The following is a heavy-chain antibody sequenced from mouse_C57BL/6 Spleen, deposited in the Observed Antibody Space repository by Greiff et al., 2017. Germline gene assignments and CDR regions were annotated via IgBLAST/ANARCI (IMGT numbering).Heavy chain of an antibody. D-gene: IGHD1-1*01. V-gene: IGHV14-4*01. Sequence: EVQLQQSGAELVRPGASVKLSCTASGFNIKDDYMHWVKQRPEQGLEWIGWIDPENGDTEYASKFQGKATITADTSSNTAYLQLSSLTSEDTAVYYCTTNDGREMDYWGQGTSVTVSS. CDR2: IDPENGDT. J-gene: IGHJ4*01. CDR1: GFNIKDDY. CDR3: TTNDGREMDY.